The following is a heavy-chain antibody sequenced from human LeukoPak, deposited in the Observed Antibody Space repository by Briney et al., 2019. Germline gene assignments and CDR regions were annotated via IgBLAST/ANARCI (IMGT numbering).Heavy chain of an antibody. CDR3: ARLSSRWYFSPDY. CDR2: IYYSRST. D-gene: IGHD6-19*01. CDR1: GGSISSGGYY. Sequence: SETLSLTCTVSGGSISSGGYYWSWIRQHPGKGLEWIGHIYYSRSTYYNPSLKHRVTISVDTSKTQFSMNLSSVTAADTAVYYCARLSSRWYFSPDYWGQGTLVTVSS. V-gene: IGHV4-31*03. J-gene: IGHJ4*02.